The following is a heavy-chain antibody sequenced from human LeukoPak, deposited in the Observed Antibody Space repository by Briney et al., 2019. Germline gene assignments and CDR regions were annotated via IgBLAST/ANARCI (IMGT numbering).Heavy chain of an antibody. J-gene: IGHJ5*02. CDR2: IFHTGST. CDR1: GDSISRAAYS. CDR3: ARELWFANAPGSWLDP. Sequence: SQTLSLTCVVSGDSISRAAYSWSWIRQPPGKGLEWIGYIFHTGSTFYNPSLKSRVPIPVDNSKNQFSLSLTSVTAADPAVYYCARELWFANAPGSWLDPWGQGTLVTVSS. D-gene: IGHD3-10*01. V-gene: IGHV4-30-2*01.